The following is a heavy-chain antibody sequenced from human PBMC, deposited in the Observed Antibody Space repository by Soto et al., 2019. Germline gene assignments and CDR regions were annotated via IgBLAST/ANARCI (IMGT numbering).Heavy chain of an antibody. CDR3: ARERPDGARLDP. CDR1: GGSISSGDYY. Sequence: QVQLQESGPGLVKPSQTLSLTCTVSGGSISSGDYYWSWIRQPPGKGLEWIGYIYHSGSTYYNPSLKSRVTISVGTSKNPSSLKLSSVPAADTAVYYCARERPDGARLDPWGQGTLFTVSS. V-gene: IGHV4-30-4*01. J-gene: IGHJ5*02. D-gene: IGHD6-6*01. CDR2: IYHSGST.